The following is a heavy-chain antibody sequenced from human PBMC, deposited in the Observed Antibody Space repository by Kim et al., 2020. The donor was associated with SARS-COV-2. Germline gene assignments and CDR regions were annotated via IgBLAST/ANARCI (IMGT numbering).Heavy chain of an antibody. CDR2: ISSSGSTI. D-gene: IGHD3-9*01. J-gene: IGHJ6*02. V-gene: IGHV3-48*03. Sequence: GGSLRLSCVASGFTFSSYEMNWVRQAPGKGLEWVSYISSSGSTIYYADSVKGRFTISRDNAKNSLYLQMNSLRAEDTAVYYCARFKGLDYDILTGYYMGVQSQNAFPYLYGMVVWARGTTLTVSS. CDR3: ARFKGLDYDILTGYYMGVQSQNAFPYLYGMVV. CDR1: GFTFSSYE.